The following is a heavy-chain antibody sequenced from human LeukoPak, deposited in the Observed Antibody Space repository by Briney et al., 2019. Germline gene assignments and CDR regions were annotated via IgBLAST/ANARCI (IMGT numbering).Heavy chain of an antibody. CDR3: ARDEPDAKLDY. J-gene: IGHJ4*02. V-gene: IGHV3-7*01. D-gene: IGHD5-24*01. Sequence: GGSLRLSCAASGFSLSGYWMTWVRQAPGKGLEWVANINRDGSQKNHVDSVQGRFTISRDNAKNSLTLQMNSLRAEDTAVYYCARDEPDAKLDYWGQGTLVTVSS. CDR1: GFSLSGYW. CDR2: INRDGSQK.